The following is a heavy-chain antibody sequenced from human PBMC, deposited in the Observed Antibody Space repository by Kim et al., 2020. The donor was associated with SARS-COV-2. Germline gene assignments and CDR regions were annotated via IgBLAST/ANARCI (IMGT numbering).Heavy chain of an antibody. D-gene: IGHD1-1*01. J-gene: IGHJ6*02. V-gene: IGHV1-69*13. CDR2: IIPIFGTA. CDR1: GGNFSSYA. Sequence: SVKVSCKASGGNFSSYAISWVRQAPGQGLEWMGGIIPIFGTANYAQKFQGRVTITADESTSTAYMELSSLRSEDTAVYYCARDPRDVVEPYYYYGMDVWGQGTTVTVSS. CDR3: ARDPRDVVEPYYYYGMDV.